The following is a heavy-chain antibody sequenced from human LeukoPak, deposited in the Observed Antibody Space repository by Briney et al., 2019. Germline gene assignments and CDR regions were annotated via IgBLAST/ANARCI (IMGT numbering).Heavy chain of an antibody. V-gene: IGHV3-7*04. D-gene: IGHD5-24*01. CDR1: GFPFSSYW. Sequence: GGSLRLSCVASGFPFSSYWMTWVRQAPRKGLEWVANIKQDGSKKSYVDSVRGRFTISRDNAKNSLYLQMNSLRAEDTAIYYCTRVGYIDEGIDYWGQGTLVTVSS. CDR3: TRVGYIDEGIDY. CDR2: IKQDGSKK. J-gene: IGHJ4*02.